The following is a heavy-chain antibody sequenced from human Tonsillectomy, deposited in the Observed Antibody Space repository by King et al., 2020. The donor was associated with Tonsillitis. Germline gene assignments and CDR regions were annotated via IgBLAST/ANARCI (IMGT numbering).Heavy chain of an antibody. CDR2: ISYDGSNK. Sequence: VQLVESGGGVVQPGRSLRLSCAASGFTFSSYAMHWVRQAPGKGLEWVAVISYDGSNKYYADSVKGRFTISRDNSKNRLYLQMNSPRVEETAVYYCARDAETDMDVWGQGTTVTVSS. V-gene: IGHV3-30-3*01. J-gene: IGHJ6*02. CDR3: ARDAETDMDV. CDR1: GFTFSSYA.